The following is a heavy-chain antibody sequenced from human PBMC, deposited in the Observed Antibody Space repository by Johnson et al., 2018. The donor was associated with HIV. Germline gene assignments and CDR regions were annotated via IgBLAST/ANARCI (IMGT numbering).Heavy chain of an antibody. CDR3: ARDGPYYDSSVYYYGTVFYAFDI. Sequence: QVQLVESGGGVVQPGRSLRLSCAASGFTFSSYAMHWVRQAPGKGLEWVAVISYDGSNKYYADSVKGRLTISRDTSKNTLYLQMNSLRAEDTAVYYCARDGPYYDSSVYYYGTVFYAFDIWGQGTMVTVSS. CDR2: ISYDGSNK. D-gene: IGHD3-22*01. J-gene: IGHJ3*02. CDR1: GFTFSSYA. V-gene: IGHV3-30-3*01.